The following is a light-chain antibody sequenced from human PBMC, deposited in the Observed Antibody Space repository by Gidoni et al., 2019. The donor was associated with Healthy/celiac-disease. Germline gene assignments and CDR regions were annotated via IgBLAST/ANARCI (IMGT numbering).Light chain of an antibody. V-gene: IGKV4-1*01. CDR1: QSVLYSSNNKNY. CDR2: WAS. J-gene: IGKJ4*01. Sequence: DIVMTQSPDSLAVSLGERATINCKSSQSVLYSSNNKNYLAWYQQKPGQPPKLLIYWASTRDSGVPDRFRGSGSGTDFTLTISSLQAEDVAVYYCQQYYSTPLTFGGGTKLEIK. CDR3: QQYYSTPLT.